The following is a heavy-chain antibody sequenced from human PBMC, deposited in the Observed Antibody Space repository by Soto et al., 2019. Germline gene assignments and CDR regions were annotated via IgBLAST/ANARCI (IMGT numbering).Heavy chain of an antibody. J-gene: IGHJ4*02. CDR3: ARGDWWLFDY. V-gene: IGHV1-3*01. Sequence: ASVMVSCKASGYTFPSYAMHWVRQAPGQRLEWMGWINAGNGNTKYSQNFQGRVTITRDTSASTAYMELSSLRSEDTAVYYCARGDWWLFDYWGQGALVTVSS. CDR2: INAGNGNT. D-gene: IGHD2-8*02. CDR1: GYTFPSYA.